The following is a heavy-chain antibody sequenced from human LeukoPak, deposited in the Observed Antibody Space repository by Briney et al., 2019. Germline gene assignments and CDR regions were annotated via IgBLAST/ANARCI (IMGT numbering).Heavy chain of an antibody. J-gene: IGHJ3*02. V-gene: IGHV1-2*02. Sequence: ASVKVSCKASGYTFTGYYMHWVRQAPGQGLEWMGWINPNSGGTNYAQKFQGRVTMTRDTTISTAYMGLSRLRSDDTAVYYCARDMGLTGDVREEAFDIWGQGTMVTVSS. D-gene: IGHD7-27*01. CDR1: GYTFTGYY. CDR2: INPNSGGT. CDR3: ARDMGLTGDVREEAFDI.